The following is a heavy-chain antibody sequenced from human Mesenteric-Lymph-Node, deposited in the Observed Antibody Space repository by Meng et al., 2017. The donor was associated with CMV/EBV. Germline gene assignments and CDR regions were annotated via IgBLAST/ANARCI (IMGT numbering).Heavy chain of an antibody. D-gene: IGHD1-26*01. J-gene: IGHJ6*02. CDR2: ISGTGTVI. Sequence: GESLKISCAASGFTFSTYSMKWVRQAPGKGLECISHISGTGTVIYYADSVKDRFTISRENAKNSLYLQMNSLRADDTAVYYCVRESSYYYGMDVWGQGTTVTVSS. CDR3: VRESSYYYGMDV. CDR1: GFTFSTYS. V-gene: IGHV3-48*04.